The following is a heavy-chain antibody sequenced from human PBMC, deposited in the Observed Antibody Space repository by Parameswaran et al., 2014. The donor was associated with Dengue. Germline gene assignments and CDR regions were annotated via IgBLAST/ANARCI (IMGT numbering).Heavy chain of an antibody. V-gene: IGHV3-11*05. CDR2: ISSSSSYT. Sequence: RWIRQPPGKGLEWVSYISSSSSYTNYADSVKGRFTISRDNAKNSLYLQMNSLRAEDTAVYYCARGGPSDSSSWYDYYYGMDVWGQGTTVTVSS. CDR3: ARGGPSDSSSWYDYYYGMDV. D-gene: IGHD6-13*01. J-gene: IGHJ6*02.